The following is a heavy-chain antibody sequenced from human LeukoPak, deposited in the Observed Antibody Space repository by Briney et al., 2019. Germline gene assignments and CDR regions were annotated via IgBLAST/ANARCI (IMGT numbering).Heavy chain of an antibody. D-gene: IGHD2-2*01. J-gene: IGHJ5*01. CDR1: GGSISSGDYY. Sequence: QTLSLTCTVSGGSISSGDYYWSWIRQLPGTGLEWIGYIYYSGSTYYNPSLKSRLTMSVETAKNKFSLRLRSVTAADTAVYYCAKYTTTSRKVGFDPWGQGTLITVSS. CDR3: AKYTTTSRKVGFDP. CDR2: IYYSGST. V-gene: IGHV4-31*03.